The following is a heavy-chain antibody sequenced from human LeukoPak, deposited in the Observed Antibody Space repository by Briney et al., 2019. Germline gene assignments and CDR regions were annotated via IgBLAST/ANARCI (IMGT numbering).Heavy chain of an antibody. CDR3: ANEVPHFDY. J-gene: IGHJ4*02. CDR2: ISGSGANT. CDR1: GFTFNNYA. Sequence: GGSLRLSXAASGFTFNNYAMSWVRQAPGKGLEWVSVISGSGANTYYADSVKGRFTITRDNSKNTLYLQMNSLRAEDTAVYYCANEVPHFDYWGQGTLVTVSS. D-gene: IGHD2-2*01. V-gene: IGHV3-23*01.